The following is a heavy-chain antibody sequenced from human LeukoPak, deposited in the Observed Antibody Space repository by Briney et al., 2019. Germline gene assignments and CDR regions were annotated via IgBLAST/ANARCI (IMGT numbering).Heavy chain of an antibody. D-gene: IGHD1-26*01. J-gene: IGHJ4*02. CDR2: ITRGNNV. Sequence: GGSLRLSCAASGFTFSSHGMSWVRQSPGKGLEWVSYITRGNNVYYADSVKGRFTISRDNAKNSLYLQMNSLRAEDTAVYYCAKGGPTGSNYFDFWGQGTLVTVSS. CDR3: AKGGPTGSNYFDF. V-gene: IGHV3-48*01. CDR1: GFTFSSHG.